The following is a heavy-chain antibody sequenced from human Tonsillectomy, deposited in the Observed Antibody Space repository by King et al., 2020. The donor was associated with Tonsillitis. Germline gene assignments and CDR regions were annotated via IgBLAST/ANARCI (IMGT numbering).Heavy chain of an antibody. CDR2: IKSKTDGGTT. Sequence: VQPVESGGGLVKPGGSLRLSCAASGFTFSNAWMSWVRQAPGKGLEWVGRIKSKTDGGTTDYAAPVKGRFTISRDDSKNTLYLQMNSLKTEDTAVYYCTTDAYYDSSGYYVDYWGQGTLVTVSS. J-gene: IGHJ4*02. D-gene: IGHD3-22*01. V-gene: IGHV3-15*01. CDR3: TTDAYYDSSGYYVDY. CDR1: GFTFSNAW.